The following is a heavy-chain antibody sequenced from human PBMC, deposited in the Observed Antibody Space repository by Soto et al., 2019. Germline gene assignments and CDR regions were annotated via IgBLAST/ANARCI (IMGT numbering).Heavy chain of an antibody. D-gene: IGHD3-3*01. V-gene: IGHV4-59*01. CDR1: GGSISSYY. CDR2: IYYSGST. J-gene: IGHJ6*02. CDR3: ARSLITIFGVAPGPYYYGMDV. Sequence: SETLSLTCTVSGGSISSYYWSWIRQPPGKGLEWIGYIYYSGSTNYNPSLKSRVTISVDTSKNQFSLKLSSVTAADTAVYYCARSLITIFGVAPGPYYYGMDVWGQGTTVTVSS.